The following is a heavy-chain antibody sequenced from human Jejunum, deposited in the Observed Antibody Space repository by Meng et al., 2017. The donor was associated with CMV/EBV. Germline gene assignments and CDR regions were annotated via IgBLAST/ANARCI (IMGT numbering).Heavy chain of an antibody. J-gene: IGHJ3*01. D-gene: IGHD1-1*01. CDR2: ITGSGSTT. Sequence: SGFTVSNYAINWVRQAPGKGLERVSGITGSGSTTHIADSVKGRFTIFRDNSKNTVSLQMNSLRVEDTAIYYCAKEITSTTRGAFDLWGQGTMVTVSS. CDR3: AKEITSTTRGAFDL. CDR1: GFTVSNYA. V-gene: IGHV3-23*01.